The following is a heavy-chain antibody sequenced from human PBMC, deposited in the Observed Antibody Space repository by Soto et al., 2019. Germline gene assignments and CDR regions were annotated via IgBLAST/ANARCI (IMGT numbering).Heavy chain of an antibody. CDR2: ISDDGGNK. Sequence: QVQLVESGGGVVQPGRSLRLSCAASGFTFSSYAMHWVRQAPGKGLEWVAVISDDGGNKYYADSVKGRFTISRDNPKNTLYLQMNSLRPEDTAVYYCASSFAGTTGTGIDYWGQGTLVAVSS. J-gene: IGHJ4*02. V-gene: IGHV3-30-3*01. CDR3: ASSFAGTTGTGIDY. CDR1: GFTFSSYA. D-gene: IGHD1-1*01.